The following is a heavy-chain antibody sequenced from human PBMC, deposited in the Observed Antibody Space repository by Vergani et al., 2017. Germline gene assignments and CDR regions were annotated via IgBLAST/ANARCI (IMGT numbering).Heavy chain of an antibody. CDR2: IYTSGST. Sequence: QVQLQESGPGLVKPSQTLSLTCTVSGGSISSGSYYWSWIRQPAGKGLEWIGRIYTSGSTNYNPSLKSRVTISVDTSKNQFSLKLSSVTAADTAVYYCARGNGKQAIDIWGQGTMVTVSS. V-gene: IGHV4-61*02. CDR3: ARGNGKQAIDI. J-gene: IGHJ3*02. CDR1: GGSISSGSYY.